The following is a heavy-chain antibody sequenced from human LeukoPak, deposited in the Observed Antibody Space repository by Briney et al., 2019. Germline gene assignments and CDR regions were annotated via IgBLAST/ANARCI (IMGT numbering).Heavy chain of an antibody. CDR1: GDSVSSNSAA. J-gene: IGHJ4*02. CDR3: ARDDGWYRFDS. Sequence: SQTLSLTCAISGDSVSSNSAAWTWIRQSPLRGLEWLGRTYYRSKWYLDYAVSVRSRMTIIPDTSKNQFSLQLTSVTPEDTAVYYCARDDGWYRFDSWGQGTLVTVSS. V-gene: IGHV6-1*01. D-gene: IGHD6-19*01. CDR2: TYYRSKWYL.